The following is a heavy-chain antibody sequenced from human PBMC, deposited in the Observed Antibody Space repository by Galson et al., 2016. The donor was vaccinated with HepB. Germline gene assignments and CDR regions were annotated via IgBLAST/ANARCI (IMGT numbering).Heavy chain of an antibody. Sequence: SVKVSCKASGGTFSTSAIIWVRQAPGQGLGWMGGIIPIFSVANYAQKFQDRVTITADKSTSTAYMELSGLRSEDTAVYYCERPSSSGWYYFDYWGQGTLVAVSS. CDR3: ERPSSSGWYYFDY. D-gene: IGHD6-19*01. J-gene: IGHJ4*02. CDR1: GGTFSTSA. CDR2: IIPIFSVA. V-gene: IGHV1-69*10.